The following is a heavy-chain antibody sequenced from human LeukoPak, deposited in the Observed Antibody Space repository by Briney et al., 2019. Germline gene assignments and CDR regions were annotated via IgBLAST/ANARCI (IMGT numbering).Heavy chain of an antibody. J-gene: IGHJ4*02. V-gene: IGHV3-30*03. CDR3: ARDRGRYYDSRGFYWGYYFDS. CDR1: GFTFSSYG. D-gene: IGHD3-22*01. Sequence: GGSLRLSCAASGFTFSSYGMHWVRQAPGKGLEWVAVISYDGSNKYYADSVKGRFTISRDNSKNTLYLQMSSVRVDDTAVYYCARDRGRYYDSRGFYWGYYFDSWGQGILVTVST. CDR2: ISYDGSNK.